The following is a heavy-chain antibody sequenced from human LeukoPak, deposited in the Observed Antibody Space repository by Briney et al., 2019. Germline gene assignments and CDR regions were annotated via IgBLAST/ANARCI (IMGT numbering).Heavy chain of an antibody. D-gene: IGHD3-22*01. Sequence: PSETLSLTCSVSSGSFSTYYWSWIRQSAEKGLEWIGRINTSGVTSYNPSLWSRVTISVDTSKNQFSLKLSSVTAADTAVYYCASSNYYDSSGYFTPFDYWGQGTLVTVSS. V-gene: IGHV4-4*07. CDR3: ASSNYYDSSGYFTPFDY. CDR1: SGSFSTYY. CDR2: INTSGVT. J-gene: IGHJ4*02.